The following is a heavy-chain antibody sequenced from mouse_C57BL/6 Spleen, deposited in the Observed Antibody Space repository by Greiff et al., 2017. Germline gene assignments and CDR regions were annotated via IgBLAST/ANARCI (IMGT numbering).Heavy chain of an antibody. J-gene: IGHJ3*01. Sequence: EVKLMESGAELVRPGASVKLSCTASGFNIKDDYMHWVKQRPEQGLEWIGWIDPENGDTEYASKFQGKATITADTSSNTAYLQLSSLTSADTAVYYCTLYGNYVFADWDQGTLGTVSA. CDR2: IDPENGDT. D-gene: IGHD2-1*01. CDR3: TLYGNYVFAD. V-gene: IGHV14-4*01. CDR1: GFNIKDDY.